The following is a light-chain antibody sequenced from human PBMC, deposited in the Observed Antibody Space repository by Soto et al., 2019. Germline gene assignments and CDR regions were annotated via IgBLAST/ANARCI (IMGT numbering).Light chain of an antibody. Sequence: QSVLTQPPSVSGAPGQRVTIXXTGSSSNIGAGYDVHWYQQLPGTAPKLLIYGNSNRPSGVPDRFSGSKSGTSASLAITGLQAEDEADYYCQSYDSSLSALFGGGTKLTVL. CDR2: GNS. V-gene: IGLV1-40*01. J-gene: IGLJ3*02. CDR1: SSNIGAGYD. CDR3: QSYDSSLSAL.